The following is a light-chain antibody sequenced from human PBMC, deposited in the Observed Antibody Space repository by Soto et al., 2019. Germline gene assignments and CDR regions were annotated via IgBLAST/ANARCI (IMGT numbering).Light chain of an antibody. Sequence: EIVLTQSPGTLSFSPGERATLSCRASQSVSSTHLAWYQQKPGQAPRLLIYGASGRATGIPDRFSGSGSGTDFTLTISRLEPEDFAVYYCQQYARSPPTFGEGTKVEIK. J-gene: IGKJ4*01. CDR2: GAS. V-gene: IGKV3-20*01. CDR3: QQYARSPPT. CDR1: QSVSSTH.